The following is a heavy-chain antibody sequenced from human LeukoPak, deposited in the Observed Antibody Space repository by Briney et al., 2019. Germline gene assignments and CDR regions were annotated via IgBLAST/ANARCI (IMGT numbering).Heavy chain of an antibody. CDR1: GGTFSDYS. CDR2: IIPILNLP. V-gene: IGHV1-69*04. D-gene: IGHD2-15*01. CDR3: AIDRPRARYFDY. Sequence: AASVKVSCKASGGTFSDYSISWVRQAPGQGLEWMGRIIPILNLPNYAQKFEGRVTITADKSTSTAYMELSSLKSEDTAVYFRAIDRPRARYFDYCGQGALVTVSS. J-gene: IGHJ4*02.